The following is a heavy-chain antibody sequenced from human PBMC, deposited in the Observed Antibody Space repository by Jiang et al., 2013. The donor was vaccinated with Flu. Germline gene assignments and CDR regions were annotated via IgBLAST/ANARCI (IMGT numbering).Heavy chain of an antibody. D-gene: IGHD2-2*01. J-gene: IGHJ4*02. CDR3: AADMGSCSSTSCRTFDY. Sequence: GAEVKKPGSSVKVSCKASGGTFSSYTISWVRQAPGQGLEWMGRIIPILGIANYAQKFQGRVTITADKSTSTAYMELSSLRSEDTAVYYCAADMGSCSSTSCRTFDYWGQGTLVTVSS. CDR2: IIPILGIA. CDR1: GGTFSSYT. V-gene: IGHV1-69*02.